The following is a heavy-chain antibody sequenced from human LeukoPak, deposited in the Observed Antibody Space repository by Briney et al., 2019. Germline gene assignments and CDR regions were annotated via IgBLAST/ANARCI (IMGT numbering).Heavy chain of an antibody. Sequence: GGSLRLSCAASGFTFSSYGMHWVRQAPGKGLEWVAFIRYDGSNKYYADSVKGRFTISRDNSKNTLYLQMNSLRAEDTAVYYCAKAHDGAAAGTGADYYYHMDVWGKGTTVTVSS. J-gene: IGHJ6*03. CDR3: AKAHDGAAAGTGADYYYHMDV. CDR1: GFTFSSYG. CDR2: IRYDGSNK. D-gene: IGHD6-13*01. V-gene: IGHV3-30*02.